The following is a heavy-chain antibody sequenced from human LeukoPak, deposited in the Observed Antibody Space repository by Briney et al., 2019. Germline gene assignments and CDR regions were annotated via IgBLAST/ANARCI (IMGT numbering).Heavy chain of an antibody. V-gene: IGHV4-59*01. D-gene: IGHD1-26*01. CDR3: ARVVTTGSYPNYFDY. Sequence: SETLSLTCTVSGDSISSFYWSWIRQPPGKGLEWIGYIYYSGSTNYNPSLKSRVTISIDTSKNQFSLNLSSVIAADTAVYYCARVVTTGSYPNYFDYWGQGTLVTVYS. CDR2: IYYSGST. CDR1: GDSISSFY. J-gene: IGHJ4*02.